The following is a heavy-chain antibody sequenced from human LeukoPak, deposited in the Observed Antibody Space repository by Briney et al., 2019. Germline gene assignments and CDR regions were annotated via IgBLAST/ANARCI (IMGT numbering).Heavy chain of an antibody. CDR3: ARHLDYGDSPGGWFDP. V-gene: IGHV1-69*13. CDR2: IIPIFSTA. J-gene: IGHJ5*02. Sequence: SVKVSCKASGGTFSSYAISWLRQAPGQGLEWMGGIIPIFSTANYAQKFQGRVTITADESTSTAYMELSSLRSEDTAVYYCARHLDYGDSPGGWFDPWGQGTLVTVSS. CDR1: GGTFSSYA. D-gene: IGHD4-17*01.